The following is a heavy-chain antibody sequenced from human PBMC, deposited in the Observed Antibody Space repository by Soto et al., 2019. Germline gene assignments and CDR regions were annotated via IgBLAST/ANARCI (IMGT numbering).Heavy chain of an antibody. CDR3: ARDRGGYDGLDY. J-gene: IGHJ4*02. D-gene: IGHD5-12*01. Sequence: QVQLVQSGAEVKKPGSSVKVSCKASGGTFSSFAINWVRQAPGQGLEWMGGIIPVFATANSAQRFQGRLTITADESTSKAYMELSSLRSEDTAVYYCARDRGGYDGLDYWGQGTLVTVSS. V-gene: IGHV1-69*01. CDR1: GGTFSSFA. CDR2: IIPVFATA.